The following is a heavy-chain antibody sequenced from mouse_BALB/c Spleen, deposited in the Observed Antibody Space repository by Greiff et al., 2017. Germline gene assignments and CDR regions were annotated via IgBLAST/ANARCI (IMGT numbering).Heavy chain of an antibody. CDR2: IYPSDSYT. CDR1: GYTFTSYW. Sequence: VQLQQPGAELVRPGASVKLSCKASGYTFTSYWINWVKQRPGQGLEWIGNIYPSDSYTNYNQKFKDKATLTVDKSSSTAYMQLSSPTSEDSAVYYCARSGRYGNYQYAMDNWGQGNSVTVSS. V-gene: IGHV1-69*02. D-gene: IGHD2-10*02. CDR3: ARSGRYGNYQYAMDN. J-gene: IGHJ4*01.